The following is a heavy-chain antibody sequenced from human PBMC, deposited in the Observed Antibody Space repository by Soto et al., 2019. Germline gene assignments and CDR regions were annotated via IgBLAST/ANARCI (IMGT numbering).Heavy chain of an antibody. J-gene: IGHJ6*02. CDR3: VRDLGRYFRSGYMVL. CDR2: INEDSTYI. CDR1: GFAFNTYS. D-gene: IGHD3-9*01. V-gene: IGHV3-21*02. Sequence: EVQLVESGGGLVNPGGSLRLSCTASGFAFNTYSMNWVRQAPGKGLEWVSSINEDSTYIYYSDSLRGRITISRDNAKDSLFLQMNSLRPDDTAVYYCVRDLGRYFRSGYMVLWGDGATVTVSS.